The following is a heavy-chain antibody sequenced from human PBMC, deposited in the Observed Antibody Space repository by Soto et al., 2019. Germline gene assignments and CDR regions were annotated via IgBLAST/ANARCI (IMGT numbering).Heavy chain of an antibody. CDR3: TTRSNSNDNYFDT. V-gene: IGHV4-39*01. Sequence: PSETLSLTCTVSGASISVHSYYWTWIRQPPGKGLEWIGSSYYSGTTYFNPSLKSRATISVDTSKNQFSLRLTSVTAADTAIYYCTTRSNSNDNYFDTWGPGALVTVSS. J-gene: IGHJ5*02. CDR2: SYYSGTT. CDR1: GASISVHSYY.